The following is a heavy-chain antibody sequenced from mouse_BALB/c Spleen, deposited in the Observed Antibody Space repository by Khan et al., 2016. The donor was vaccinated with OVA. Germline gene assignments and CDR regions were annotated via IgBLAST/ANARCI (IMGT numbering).Heavy chain of an antibody. J-gene: IGHJ3*01. D-gene: IGHD2-14*01. CDR2: INYSGST. Sequence: EVKLQESGPGLVKPSQSLSLTCTVTGFSITSDYAWSWIRQFPGNKLEWMAYINYSGSTSYHPSLKSRISITRDTSKNQFFLQLNSVTTEDTATYYCARGVRLTYWGQGTLVTVSA. CDR3: ARGVRLTY. CDR1: GFSITSDYA. V-gene: IGHV3-2*02.